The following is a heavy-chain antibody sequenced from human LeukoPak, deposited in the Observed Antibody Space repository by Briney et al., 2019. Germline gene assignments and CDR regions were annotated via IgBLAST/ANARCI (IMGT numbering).Heavy chain of an antibody. J-gene: IGHJ4*02. D-gene: IGHD3-22*01. CDR3: ARSYDRSGYSVGFDY. CDR1: GCSITPYY. Sequence: PSETLSLTCTVSGCSITPYYWSWIRQSAGKELEWIGRIYTSGRTNHNPSLESRVTMSVDTSKNQFSLKLRSVTAADTAVYYCARSYDRSGYSVGFDYWGQGTLVTVSS. V-gene: IGHV4-4*07. CDR2: IYTSGRT.